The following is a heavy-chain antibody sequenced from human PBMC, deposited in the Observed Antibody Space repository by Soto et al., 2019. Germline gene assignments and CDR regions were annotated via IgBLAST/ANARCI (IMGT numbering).Heavy chain of an antibody. CDR3: ARDGQWLPRDGLRSSYYFDY. D-gene: IGHD6-19*01. CDR2: IWYDGGNK. CDR1: GFNLSSYV. Sequence: QVQLVESGGGVVQHGRSLSLSCAASGFNLSSYVMHWVRQAPGKGLEWVAVIWYDGGNKYYADSVKGRFTISRDNSKNTLYLQMNSLRAEDTAVYYCARDGQWLPRDGLRSSYYFDYWGQGTLVTVSS. V-gene: IGHV3-33*01. J-gene: IGHJ4*02.